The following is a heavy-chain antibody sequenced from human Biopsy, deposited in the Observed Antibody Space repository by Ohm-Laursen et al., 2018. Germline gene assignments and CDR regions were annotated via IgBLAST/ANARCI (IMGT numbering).Heavy chain of an antibody. J-gene: IGHJ5*02. CDR2: TYYSGST. CDR1: GYSMSTYY. V-gene: IGHV4-59*08. CDR3: ARHRGGMPSSGNWFDH. Sequence: TLSLTCSVSGYSMSTYYWSWIRQPPGKGLEWIGYTYYSGSTNYNPSLKSRVTISVDMSKNQFSLKLTSVAAADTAVYYCARHRGGMPSSGNWFDHWGQGTLVTVSS. D-gene: IGHD2-2*01.